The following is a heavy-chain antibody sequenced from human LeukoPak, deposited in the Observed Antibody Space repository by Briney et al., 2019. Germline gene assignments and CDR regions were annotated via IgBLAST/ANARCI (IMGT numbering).Heavy chain of an antibody. CDR1: GFTFDDYA. V-gene: IGHV3-9*01. Sequence: GRSLRLSCAASGFTFDDYAMHWVRQAPGKGLEWVSGISWNSGSIGYADSVKGRFTISRDNAKNSLYQQMNSLRAEDTALYYCAKDVGGGGSYFGYFDYWGQGTLVTVSS. CDR2: ISWNSGSI. D-gene: IGHD1-26*01. J-gene: IGHJ4*02. CDR3: AKDVGGGGSYFGYFDY.